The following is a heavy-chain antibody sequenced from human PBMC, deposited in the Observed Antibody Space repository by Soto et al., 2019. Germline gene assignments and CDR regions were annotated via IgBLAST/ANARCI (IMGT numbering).Heavy chain of an antibody. V-gene: IGHV1-2*04. CDR1: GYTFTGYY. CDR2: INPNSGGT. J-gene: IGHJ3*02. CDR3: ARSDYYDSSGYPKGCAFDI. D-gene: IGHD3-22*01. Sequence: ASVKVSCKASGYTFTGYYMHWVRQAPGQGLEWMGWINPNSGGTNYAQKFQGWVTMTRDTSTSTAYMELSRLRSDDTAVYYCARSDYYDSSGYPKGCAFDIWGQGTMVTVSS.